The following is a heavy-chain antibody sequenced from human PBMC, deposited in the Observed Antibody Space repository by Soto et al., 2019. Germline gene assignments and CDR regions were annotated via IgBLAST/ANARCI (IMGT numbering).Heavy chain of an antibody. V-gene: IGHV3-74*01. CDR2: IHSDGSST. J-gene: IGHJ3*01. CDR3: ARGDRGAFDL. D-gene: IGHD2-21*02. CDR1: GFTFSYYW. Sequence: EVQLVESEGGLVQPGGSLRLSCAASGFTFSYYWMHWVRQAPGQGLVWVSRIHSDGSSTTYADSVKGRFTISRDNAKNMLYLQMNSLRAEDTAVYYCARGDRGAFDLWGQGTMVTVSS.